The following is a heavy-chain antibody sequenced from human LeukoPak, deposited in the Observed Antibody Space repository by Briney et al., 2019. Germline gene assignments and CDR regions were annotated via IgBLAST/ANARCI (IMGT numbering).Heavy chain of an antibody. J-gene: IGHJ4*02. CDR1: GGSFSGYY. Sequence: SETLSLTCAVYGGSFSGYYWSWIRQPPGKGLEWIGYIYYSGSTKYNPSLKSRVTITVDTSKNQFSLKLSSVTAADTAVYYCASSPGIAAQFDYWGQGTLVTVSS. CDR2: IYYSGST. D-gene: IGHD6-13*01. V-gene: IGHV4-59*01. CDR3: ASSPGIAAQFDY.